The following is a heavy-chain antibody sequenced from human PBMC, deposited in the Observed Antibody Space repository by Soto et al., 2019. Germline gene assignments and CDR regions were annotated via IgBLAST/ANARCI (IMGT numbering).Heavy chain of an antibody. D-gene: IGHD6-13*01. V-gene: IGHV3-23*01. J-gene: IGHJ1*01. Sequence: GGSLRLSCAASGFSFSSYSMNWVRQAPGKGLEWVSAISGSGGSTYYADSVKGRFTISRDNSKNTLYLQMNSLRAEDTAVYYCAKFEIAAAGPEYFQHWGQGTLVTVSS. CDR2: ISGSGGST. CDR3: AKFEIAAAGPEYFQH. CDR1: GFSFSSYS.